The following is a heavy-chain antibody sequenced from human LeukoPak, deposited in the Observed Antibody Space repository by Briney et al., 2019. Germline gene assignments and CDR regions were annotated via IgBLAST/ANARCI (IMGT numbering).Heavy chain of an antibody. V-gene: IGHV3-30-3*01. CDR1: GFTFSSYA. Sequence: PGGSLRLSCAASGFTFSSYAMHWVRQAPGKGLEWVAVISYDGSNKYYADSVKGRFTISRDNSKNTLYLQMNSLRAEDTAVYYCARGSGNWFDSWGQGTLVTVSS. CDR2: ISYDGSNK. J-gene: IGHJ5*01. CDR3: ARGSGNWFDS.